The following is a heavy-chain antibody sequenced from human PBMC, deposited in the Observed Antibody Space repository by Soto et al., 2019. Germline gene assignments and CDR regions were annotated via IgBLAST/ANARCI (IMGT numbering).Heavy chain of an antibody. D-gene: IGHD3-22*01. Sequence: GGSLRLSCAASGFTFSSYGMHWVRQAPGKGLEWVAVIWYDGSNKYYADSVKGRFTISRDNSKNTLYLQMNSLRAEDTAVYYCARLLAGYYYDSSGYYYDDYWGQGTLVTVSS. V-gene: IGHV3-33*01. J-gene: IGHJ4*02. CDR3: ARLLAGYYYDSSGYYYDDY. CDR2: IWYDGSNK. CDR1: GFTFSSYG.